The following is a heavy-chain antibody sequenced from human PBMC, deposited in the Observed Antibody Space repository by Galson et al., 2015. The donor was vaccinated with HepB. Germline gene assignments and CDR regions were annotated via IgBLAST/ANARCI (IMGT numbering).Heavy chain of an antibody. CDR3: ARPLSTNDYGDYGEIDY. CDR2: ISYDGSNK. V-gene: IGHV3-30-3*01. Sequence: SLRLSCAASGFTFSSYAMHWVRQAPGKGLEWVAVISYDGSNKYYADSVKGRFTISRDNSKNTLYLQMNSLRAEDTAVYYCARPLSTNDYGDYGEIDYWGQGTLVTVSS. CDR1: GFTFSSYA. J-gene: IGHJ4*02. D-gene: IGHD4-17*01.